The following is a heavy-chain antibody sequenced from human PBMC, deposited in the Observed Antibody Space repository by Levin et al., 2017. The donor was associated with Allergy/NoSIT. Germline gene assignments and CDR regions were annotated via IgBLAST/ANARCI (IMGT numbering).Heavy chain of an antibody. Sequence: GGSLRLSCAASGFTFSSYGMHWVRQAPGKGLEWVAVIWYDGSNKYYADSVKGRFTISRDNSKNTLYLQMNSLRAEDTAVYYCARDTAMVQYNWFDPWGQGTLVTVSS. CDR3: ARDTAMVQYNWFDP. D-gene: IGHD5-18*01. V-gene: IGHV3-33*01. J-gene: IGHJ5*02. CDR2: IWYDGSNK. CDR1: GFTFSSYG.